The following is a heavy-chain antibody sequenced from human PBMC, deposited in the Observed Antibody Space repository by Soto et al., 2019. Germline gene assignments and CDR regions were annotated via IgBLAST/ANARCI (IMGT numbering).Heavy chain of an antibody. CDR2: IYYSGST. CDR3: ARVSTVVAY. V-gene: IGHV4-31*03. J-gene: IGHJ4*02. Sequence: QVQLQESGPGLVKPSQTLSLTCTVSGGSISSGGYYWSWIRQHPGKGLEWIGYIYYSGSTYYNPSPXXRXTXXIQTSKNQFSLKLRSATAADTAVYDCARVSTVVAYWGQGTLVTVSS. D-gene: IGHD2-15*01. CDR1: GGSISSGGYY.